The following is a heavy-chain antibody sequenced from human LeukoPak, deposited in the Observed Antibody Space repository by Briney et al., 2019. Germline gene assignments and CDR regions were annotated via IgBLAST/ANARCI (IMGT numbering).Heavy chain of an antibody. Sequence: GGSLRLSCAASGFTFSTYAMHWVRQAPGKGLEWVAVISYDGSNKYYADSVKGRFTISRDNSKNTLYLQMNSLRAEDTAVYYCASSGSFRQQLIKWGQGTLVTVSS. V-gene: IGHV3-30*04. J-gene: IGHJ4*02. CDR3: ASSGSFRQQLIK. CDR2: ISYDGSNK. D-gene: IGHD6-13*01. CDR1: GFTFSTYA.